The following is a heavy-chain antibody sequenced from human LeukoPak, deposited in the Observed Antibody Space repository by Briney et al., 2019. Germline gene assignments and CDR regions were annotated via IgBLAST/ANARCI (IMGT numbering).Heavy chain of an antibody. CDR2: IYYSGNT. CDR1: GGSISGSSYF. J-gene: IGHJ1*01. D-gene: IGHD6-13*01. V-gene: IGHV4-39*07. Sequence: SETLSLTCAVSGGSISGSSYFWGWIRQPPGKGLEWIGSIYYSGNTYYNPSLKSRVTISVDTSKNQFSLKLSSVTAADTAVYYCARSITSSWYGDFQHWGQGTLVTVSS. CDR3: ARSITSSWYGDFQH.